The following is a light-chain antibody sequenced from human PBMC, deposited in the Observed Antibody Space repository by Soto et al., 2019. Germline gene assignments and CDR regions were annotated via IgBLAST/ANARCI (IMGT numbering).Light chain of an antibody. V-gene: IGKV1-17*01. J-gene: IGKJ2*01. CDR3: LQHNSYPHT. CDR1: QGIRSG. Sequence: DIQMTQSPSSLSASVGDRVTITCRASQGIRSGLGWYQQKPGKAPKRLIYAASSLQSGVPSRFSGSGSGAEFPLTISSLQPEDFATYYCLQHNSYPHTFGQGTKLEIK. CDR2: AAS.